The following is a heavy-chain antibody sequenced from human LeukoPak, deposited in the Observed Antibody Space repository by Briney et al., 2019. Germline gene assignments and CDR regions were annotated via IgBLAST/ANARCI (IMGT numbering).Heavy chain of an antibody. CDR2: IYPGDSDT. CDR1: GYSFTSYW. D-gene: IGHD5-18*01. J-gene: IGHJ3*02. V-gene: IGHV5-51*01. CDR3: ARRRGYSYGPDAFDI. Sequence: GESLQISCQGSGYSFTSYWIGWVRQMPGKGLEWMGIIYPGDSDTRYSPSFQGQVTISADKSISTAYLQWSSLKASDTAMYYCARRRGYSYGPDAFDIWGQGTMVTVSS.